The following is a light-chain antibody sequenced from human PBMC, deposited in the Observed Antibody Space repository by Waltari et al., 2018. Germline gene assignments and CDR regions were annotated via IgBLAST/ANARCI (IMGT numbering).Light chain of an antibody. J-gene: IGKJ4*01. Sequence: DIVLTPSPSTLFFSPGERATLSCRARQSVETYLVWYQQRPGQSPRLLTYCASYRATGIPGRFGGIWSETDCTLTISGLQPEGFAVYFCQQRRSWPLTFGGGTRVQI. CDR2: CAS. CDR3: QQRRSWPLT. V-gene: IGKV3-11*01. CDR1: QSVETY.